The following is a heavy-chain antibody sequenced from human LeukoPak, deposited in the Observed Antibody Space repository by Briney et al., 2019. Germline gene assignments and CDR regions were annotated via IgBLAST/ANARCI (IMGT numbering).Heavy chain of an antibody. Sequence: SETLSLTCAVYGGSFSGYYWSWIRQPPGNGLEWIGEINHSGSTNYNPSLKSRVTISVDTSKNQFSLKLSSVTAADTAVYYCAIGTNWFDPWGQGTLVTVSS. V-gene: IGHV4-34*01. CDR2: INHSGST. CDR1: GGSFSGYY. CDR3: AIGTNWFDP. J-gene: IGHJ5*02.